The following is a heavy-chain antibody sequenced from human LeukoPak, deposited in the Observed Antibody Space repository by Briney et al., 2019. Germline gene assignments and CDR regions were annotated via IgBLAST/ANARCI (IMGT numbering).Heavy chain of an antibody. J-gene: IGHJ5*02. CDR2: IYYSGST. D-gene: IGHD2-15*01. CDR1: GGSISSGDYY. Sequence: SETLSFTCTVSGGSISSGDYYWSWIRQPPGKGLEWIGYIYYSGSTYYNPSLKSRVTVSVDASKNQFSLKLSSVTAADTAVYYCASSSGDWFDPWGQGTLVTVSS. V-gene: IGHV4-30-4*01. CDR3: ASSSGDWFDP.